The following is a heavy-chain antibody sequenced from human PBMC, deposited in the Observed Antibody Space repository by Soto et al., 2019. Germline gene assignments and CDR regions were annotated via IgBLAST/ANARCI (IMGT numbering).Heavy chain of an antibody. CDR2: MNPNSGNT. D-gene: IGHD3-3*01. Sequence: GASVKVSCKASGYTFTSYDINWVRQATGQGLEWMGWMNPNSGNTGYAQKFQGRVTMTRNTSISTAYMELSSLRSEDTAVYYCARGQDSDFWSGYYKRTYYYYGMDVWGQGTTVTV. V-gene: IGHV1-8*01. CDR1: GYTFTSYD. CDR3: ARGQDSDFWSGYYKRTYYYYGMDV. J-gene: IGHJ6*02.